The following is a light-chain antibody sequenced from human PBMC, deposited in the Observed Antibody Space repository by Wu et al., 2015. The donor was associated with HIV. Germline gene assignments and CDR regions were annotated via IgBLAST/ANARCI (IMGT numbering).Light chain of an antibody. CDR1: QGISSY. Sequence: DIQLTQSPSFLSVSVGDRVTITCRASQGISSYLAWYQQKPGKAPKLLIYAASTLHSGVPSRFSGSGSGTEFTLTISSLQPEDVATYYCQKYNTAPWTFGQGTKVEMK. V-gene: IGKV1-9*01. CDR3: QKYNTAPWT. J-gene: IGKJ1*01. CDR2: AAS.